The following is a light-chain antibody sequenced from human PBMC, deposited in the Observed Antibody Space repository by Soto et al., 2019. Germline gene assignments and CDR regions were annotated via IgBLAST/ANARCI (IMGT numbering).Light chain of an antibody. CDR2: DVS. Sequence: EIVLTQSPATLSVSPGERGTLSCRASESVTNYLAWYQQKPGQAPRLLVYDVSNRATGIPARFSGGGSGTDFTLTISNLEPEDFAVYYCQQRSDWPWTFGQGTKVDIK. V-gene: IGKV3-11*01. CDR1: ESVTNY. J-gene: IGKJ1*01. CDR3: QQRSDWPWT.